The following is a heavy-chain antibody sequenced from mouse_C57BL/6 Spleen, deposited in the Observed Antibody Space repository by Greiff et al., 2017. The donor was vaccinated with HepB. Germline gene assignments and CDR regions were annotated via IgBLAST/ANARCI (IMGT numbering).Heavy chain of an antibody. CDR3: ARSEYYGSSYWYFDV. CDR2: IYPGDGDT. J-gene: IGHJ1*03. V-gene: IGHV1-80*01. CDR1: GYAFSSYW. Sequence: VQLQQSGAELVKPGASVKISCKASGYAFSSYWMNWVKQRPGKGLEWIGQIYPGDGDTNYNGKFKGKATLTADKSSSTAYMQLSSLTSEDSAVYFGARSEYYGSSYWYFDVWGTGTTVTVSS. D-gene: IGHD1-1*01.